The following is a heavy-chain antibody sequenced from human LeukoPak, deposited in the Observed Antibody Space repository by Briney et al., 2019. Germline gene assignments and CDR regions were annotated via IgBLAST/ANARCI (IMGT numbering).Heavy chain of an antibody. Sequence: SGPTLVNPTQTLTLTCTFSGFSLSTSGMRVSWIRQPPGKALEWLARIDWDDDKFYSTSLKTRLTISKDTSKNQEVLTMTNMDPVDTATYYCARGYSSGFSFDYWGQGTLVTVSS. CDR3: ARGYSSGFSFDY. D-gene: IGHD6-19*01. J-gene: IGHJ4*02. V-gene: IGHV2-70*04. CDR2: IDWDDDK. CDR1: GFSLSTSGMR.